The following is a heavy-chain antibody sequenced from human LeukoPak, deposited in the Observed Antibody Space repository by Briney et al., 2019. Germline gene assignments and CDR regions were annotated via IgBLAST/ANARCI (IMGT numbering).Heavy chain of an antibody. J-gene: IGHJ4*02. CDR3: AKEALNDYGDYRGLDY. CDR2: ISYDGSNK. V-gene: IGHV3-30*18. D-gene: IGHD4-17*01. Sequence: GGSLRLSCAASGFTFSNAWMSWVRQAPGKGLEWVAVISYDGSNKYYADSVKGRFTISRDNSKNTLYLQMNSLRAEDTAVYYCAKEALNDYGDYRGLDYWGQGTLVTVSS. CDR1: GFTFSNAW.